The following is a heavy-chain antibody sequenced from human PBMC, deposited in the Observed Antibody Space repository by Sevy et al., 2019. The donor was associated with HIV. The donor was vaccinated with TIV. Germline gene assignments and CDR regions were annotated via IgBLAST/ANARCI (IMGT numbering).Heavy chain of an antibody. Sequence: GGSLRLSCAASGFTFSSYSMNWVRQAPGKGLEWVSSISSSSSYIYYADSVKGRFTISRDNAKNSLYLQMNTLRAEDTAVYYCARAQVCGGDCYPDAFDIWGQGTMVTVSS. J-gene: IGHJ3*02. CDR3: ARAQVCGGDCYPDAFDI. CDR1: GFTFSSYS. CDR2: ISSSSSYI. V-gene: IGHV3-21*01. D-gene: IGHD2-21*01.